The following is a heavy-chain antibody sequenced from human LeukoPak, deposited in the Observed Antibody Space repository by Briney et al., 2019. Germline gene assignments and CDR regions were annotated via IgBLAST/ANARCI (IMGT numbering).Heavy chain of an antibody. CDR3: VRGLGWYYYAFDI. V-gene: IGHV3-66*01. CDR1: GFTVSSNY. Sequence: PGGSLRLSCAASGFTVSSNYMSWVRQAPGKGLEWVSILYPEGNTYYADSVKGRFTISRDTSKNTVYLQVFSLRAEDTAVYYCVRGLGWYYYAFDIWGQGTLVTVSS. CDR2: LYPEGNT. D-gene: IGHD3-16*01. J-gene: IGHJ3*02.